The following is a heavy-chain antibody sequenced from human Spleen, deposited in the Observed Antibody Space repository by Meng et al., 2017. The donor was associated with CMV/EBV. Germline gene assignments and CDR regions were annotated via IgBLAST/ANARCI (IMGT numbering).Heavy chain of an antibody. J-gene: IGHJ4*02. V-gene: IGHV3-48*03. CDR2: ISSSGSTI. D-gene: IGHD6-25*01. Sequence: GESLKISCAASGFTFSSYEMNWVRQAPGKGLEWVSYISSSGSTIYYADSVKGRFTISRDNAKNSLYLQMNSLRAEDTAVYYCAREGLVLSRYSSAKGIDYWGQGTLVTVSS. CDR3: AREGLVLSRYSSAKGIDY. CDR1: GFTFSSYE.